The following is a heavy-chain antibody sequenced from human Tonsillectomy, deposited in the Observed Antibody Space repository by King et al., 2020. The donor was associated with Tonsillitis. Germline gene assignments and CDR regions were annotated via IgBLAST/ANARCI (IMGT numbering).Heavy chain of an antibody. CDR3: ARERYSGSYREAFDI. D-gene: IGHD1-26*01. J-gene: IGHJ3*02. CDR2: IYTSGST. Sequence: QLQESGPGLVKPSETLSLTCTVSGGSISSYYWSWIRQPAGKGLEWMGRIYTSGSTNYNPSLKSRVTMSVDTSKHQCSLKLSSVTAADTAVYYCARERYSGSYREAFDIWGQGTMVTVSS. CDR1: GGSISSYY. V-gene: IGHV4-4*07.